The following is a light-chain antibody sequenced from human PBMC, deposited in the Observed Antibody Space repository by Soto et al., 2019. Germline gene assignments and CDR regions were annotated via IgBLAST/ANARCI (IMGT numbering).Light chain of an antibody. CDR2: WAS. CDR3: QQYYSAPWT. Sequence: DIVMTQSPDSLAVSLGERATINCKSSQSVLYSSNNKNYLAWYQQKPRQPPKLLIYWASTRESGVPDRFSGSGSGTEVTLTISSLQAEDVAVYYCQQYYSAPWTFGQWTKVEIK. V-gene: IGKV4-1*01. CDR1: QSVLYSSNNKNY. J-gene: IGKJ1*01.